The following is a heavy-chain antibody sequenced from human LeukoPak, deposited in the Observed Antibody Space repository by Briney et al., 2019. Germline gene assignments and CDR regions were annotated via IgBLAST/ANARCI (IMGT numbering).Heavy chain of an antibody. Sequence: SVKVSCKASGGIFSSYGISWVRQAPGQGLEWVGGIIPIFGTANYAQKFQGRVTITADESTSTAYMELSSMGSEDTAVYYCARPKNGHYYGSGSYHYWGQGTLVTVSS. CDR1: GGIFSSYG. CDR2: IIPIFGTA. CDR3: ARPKNGHYYGSGSYHY. J-gene: IGHJ4*02. D-gene: IGHD3-10*01. V-gene: IGHV1-69*13.